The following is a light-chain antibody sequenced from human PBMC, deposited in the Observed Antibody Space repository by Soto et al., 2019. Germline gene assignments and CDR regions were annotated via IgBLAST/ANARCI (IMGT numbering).Light chain of an antibody. Sequence: DIQLTQSPSFLSASPGDRVTITCRASQGIRSYLAWYQQSPGRAPKLLIYAASTLQSGVPSRFSGSGSGTESTLTISSLQPEDFATYYCQQRYTFPITFGTGTRLE. CDR1: QGIRSY. V-gene: IGKV1-9*01. CDR3: QQRYTFPIT. CDR2: AAS. J-gene: IGKJ5*01.